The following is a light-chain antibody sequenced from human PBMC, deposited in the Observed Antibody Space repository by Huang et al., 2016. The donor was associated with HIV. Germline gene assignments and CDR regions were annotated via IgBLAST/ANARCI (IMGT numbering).Light chain of an antibody. CDR1: QSINNN. CDR2: GAS. Sequence: EIVLTQSPATLSLSPGERAALSCRATQSINNNLARYQQKPGQSPRLIIYGASTRATGIPARFRGSGSGTEFTLTISSLQSEDFAVYYCQQYNNWPPLLTFGGGTKVEIK. V-gene: IGKV3-15*01. CDR3: QQYNNWPPLLT. J-gene: IGKJ4*01.